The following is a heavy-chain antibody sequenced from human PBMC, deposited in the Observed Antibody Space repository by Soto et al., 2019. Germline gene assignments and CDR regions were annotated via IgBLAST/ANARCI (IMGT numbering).Heavy chain of an antibody. D-gene: IGHD3-3*01. J-gene: IGHJ5*02. CDR2: IWYDGSNK. CDR3: ARDQAIFGVVPSDP. CDR1: GFTFSSYG. V-gene: IGHV3-33*01. Sequence: GGSLRLSCAASGFTFSSYGMHWVRQAPGKGLEWVAVIWYDGSNKYYADSVKGRFTISRDNSKNTLYLQMNSLRAEDTAVYYCARDQAIFGVVPSDPWGQGTLVTVSS.